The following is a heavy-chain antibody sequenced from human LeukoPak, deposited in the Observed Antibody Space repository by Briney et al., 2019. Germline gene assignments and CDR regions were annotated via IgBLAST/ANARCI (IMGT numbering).Heavy chain of an antibody. J-gene: IGHJ5*02. CDR3: ARAQSLILEWLPSNWFDP. V-gene: IGHV1-18*01. D-gene: IGHD3-3*01. Sequence: ASVKVSCKASGYTFTSYGISWVRQAPGQGLEWMGWISAYNGNTNYAQKLQGRVTMTTDTSTSTAYMELRSLRSDDTAVYYCARAQSLILEWLPSNWFDPWGQGTLVTVSS. CDR1: GYTFTSYG. CDR2: ISAYNGNT.